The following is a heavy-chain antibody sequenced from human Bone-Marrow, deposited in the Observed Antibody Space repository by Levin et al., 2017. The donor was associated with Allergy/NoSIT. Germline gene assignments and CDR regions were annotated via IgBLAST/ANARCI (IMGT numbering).Heavy chain of an antibody. V-gene: IGHV3-30*04. CDR2: ISYDGSNK. CDR1: GFTFSSYA. D-gene: IGHD3-10*01. J-gene: IGHJ4*02. CDR3: ARDLITMVRGVPPPLFSVDY. Sequence: SCAASGFTFSSYAMHWVRQAPGKGLEWVAVISYDGSNKYYADSVKGRFTISRDNSKNTLYLQMNSLRAEDTAVYYCARDLITMVRGVPPPLFSVDYWGQGTLVTVSS.